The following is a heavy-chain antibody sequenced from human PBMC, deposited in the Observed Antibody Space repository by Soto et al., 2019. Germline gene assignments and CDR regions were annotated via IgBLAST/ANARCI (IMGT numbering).Heavy chain of an antibody. CDR1: GFTFGNYA. Sequence: EVQLLESGGGLVQPGGSLRLSCAASGFTFGNYAMSWVRQAPGKGLQWVSAISGSGDSTDYADSVKGRFTISRDNSKDTLYRQMNSLRAEDTAIYYCAVPTGIEVTGPDYWGQGTLVTVSS. D-gene: IGHD6-19*01. CDR3: AVPTGIEVTGPDY. J-gene: IGHJ4*02. CDR2: ISGSGDST. V-gene: IGHV3-23*01.